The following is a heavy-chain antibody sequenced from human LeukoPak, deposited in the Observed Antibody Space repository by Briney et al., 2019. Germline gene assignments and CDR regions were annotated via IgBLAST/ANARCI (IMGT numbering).Heavy chain of an antibody. Sequence: GRSLRLSCAASGFTFSSYGMHWVRQAPGKGLEWVAVISYDGSNKYYADSVKGRFTISRDNSKNTLYLQVNSLRAEDTAVYYCAKWGDYDILTGYYVPDYWGQGTLVTVSS. CDR2: ISYDGSNK. CDR3: AKWGDYDILTGYYVPDY. J-gene: IGHJ4*02. D-gene: IGHD3-9*01. CDR1: GFTFSSYG. V-gene: IGHV3-30*18.